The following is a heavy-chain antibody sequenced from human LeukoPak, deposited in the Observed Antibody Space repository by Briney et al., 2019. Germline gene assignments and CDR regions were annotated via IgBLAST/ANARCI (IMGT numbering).Heavy chain of an antibody. D-gene: IGHD3-3*01. J-gene: IGHJ4*02. CDR2: IYYSGST. V-gene: IGHV4-59*01. Sequence: SETLSLTCTVSGGSISSYYWSWIRQPPGKGLEWIGYIYYSGSTNYNPSLKSRVTISVDTSKNQFSLKLSSVTAADTAVYYCARGNYDFWSGEPPLDYWGQGTLVTVSS. CDR3: ARGNYDFWSGEPPLDY. CDR1: GGSISSYY.